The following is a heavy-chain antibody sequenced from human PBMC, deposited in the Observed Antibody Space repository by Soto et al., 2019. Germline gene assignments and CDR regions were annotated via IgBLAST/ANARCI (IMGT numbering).Heavy chain of an antibody. CDR2: ISGNGANT. D-gene: IGHD3-10*01. J-gene: IGHJ4*02. CDR3: AKDRPNYYGSGGGYYKAGGDY. V-gene: IGHV3-23*01. CDR1: GLTFSTYA. Sequence: EVHLLGSGGGLVQPGGSLRLSCAASGLTFSTYAMSWVRQAPGKGLEWVSSISGNGANTYYTDSVKGRFIISRDNSKNKLFLQLNSVSAEETALYYCAKDRPNYYGSGGGYYKAGGDYWGQGTLVTVSS.